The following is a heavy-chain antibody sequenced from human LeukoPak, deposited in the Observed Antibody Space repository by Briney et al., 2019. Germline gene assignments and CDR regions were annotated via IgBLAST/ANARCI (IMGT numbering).Heavy chain of an antibody. J-gene: IGHJ3*02. D-gene: IGHD2-8*02. CDR3: ARETPSGGYDAFDI. V-gene: IGHV1-18*01. Sequence: RASVKVSCKASGYTFTSYGISWVRQAPGQGLEWMGWISAYNGNTNYAQKLQGRVTMTTGTSTSTAYMELRSLRSDDTAVYYCARETPSGGYDAFDIWGQGTMITVSS. CDR2: ISAYNGNT. CDR1: GYTFTSYG.